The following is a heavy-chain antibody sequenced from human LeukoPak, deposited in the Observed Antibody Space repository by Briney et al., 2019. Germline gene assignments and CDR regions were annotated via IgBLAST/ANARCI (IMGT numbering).Heavy chain of an antibody. J-gene: IGHJ4*02. Sequence: ASVKVSCKASGYTFTSYGISWVRQAPGQGLEWMGWISAYNGNTNYAQKLQGRVTMTTDTSTSTAYMELSSLRSDDTAVYYCARDLGTGYSYGYFDYWGQGTLVTVSS. CDR3: ARDLGTGYSYGYFDY. CDR1: GYTFTSYG. V-gene: IGHV1-18*01. CDR2: ISAYNGNT. D-gene: IGHD5-18*01.